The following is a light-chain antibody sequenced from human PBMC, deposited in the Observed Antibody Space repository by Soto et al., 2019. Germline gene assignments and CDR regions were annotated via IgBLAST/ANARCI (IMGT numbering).Light chain of an antibody. CDR1: QGVDSD. Sequence: IQMTQSPSSLSASVGDSVTITCRASQGVDSDLSWYQQRPGKAPKLLIYGASTLHSGVPSRFSGRGSGTLFTLTTTSLQPEDVATYYCQQSYSTLVLTFGGGTKVELK. V-gene: IGKV1-39*01. CDR3: QQSYSTLVLT. CDR2: GAS. J-gene: IGKJ4*01.